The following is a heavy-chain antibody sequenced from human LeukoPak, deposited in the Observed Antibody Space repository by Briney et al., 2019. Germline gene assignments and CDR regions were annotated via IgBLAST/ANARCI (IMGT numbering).Heavy chain of an antibody. CDR3: ARDHPLTVTAFDY. Sequence: NTYDPDCAKGRFTISRDNAKNSLYLQMNSLRAEDTAVYYCARDHPLTVTAFDYWGQGTLVTVSS. CDR2: NT. J-gene: IGHJ4*02. D-gene: IGHD4/OR15-4a*01. V-gene: IGHV3-48*04.